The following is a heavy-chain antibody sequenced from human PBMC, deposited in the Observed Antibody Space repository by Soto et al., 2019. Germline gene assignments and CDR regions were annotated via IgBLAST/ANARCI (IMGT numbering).Heavy chain of an antibody. CDR2: IYPGDSDT. Sequence: PGESLKISCKGSGYSFTSYWIGWVRQMPGKGLECMGFIYPGDSDTTYSPSLQGHVTISADKYSSTAYLQWSSLKASDTAMYYCARVDSSGCSEYWGQGTLVTVSS. J-gene: IGHJ4*02. V-gene: IGHV5-51*01. CDR3: ARVDSSGCSEY. CDR1: GYSFTSYW. D-gene: IGHD6-25*01.